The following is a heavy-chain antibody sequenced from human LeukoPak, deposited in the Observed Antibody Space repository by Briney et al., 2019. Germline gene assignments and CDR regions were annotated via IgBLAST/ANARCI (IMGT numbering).Heavy chain of an antibody. CDR3: ARGSRKSIAAAVVY. CDR2: ISYDGSNK. V-gene: IGHV3-30*04. CDR1: GFTFSGYA. Sequence: GGSLRLSCAASGFTFSGYAMRGVRQGPRKGLGRGSVISYDGSNKYYADSVKGRFTISRDNSKITLYLQMNSLRAEDTAVYYCARGSRKSIAAAVVYWGQGPLVTVPS. J-gene: IGHJ4*02. D-gene: IGHD6-13*01.